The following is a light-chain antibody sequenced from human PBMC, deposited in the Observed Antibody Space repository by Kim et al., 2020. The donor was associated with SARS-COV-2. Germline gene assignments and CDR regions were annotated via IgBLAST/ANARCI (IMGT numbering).Light chain of an antibody. CDR1: QSVDSHY. Sequence: PGERAIFSCRARQSVDSHYLAGYQQKLGQAPRLLIHGTSTRAAGIPDRFSGRGSGTDFTLTISRRGPEDLAVYYCQQYGSSPDTFGQGTKVDIK. J-gene: IGKJ1*01. CDR3: QQYGSSPDT. CDR2: GTS. V-gene: IGKV3-20*01.